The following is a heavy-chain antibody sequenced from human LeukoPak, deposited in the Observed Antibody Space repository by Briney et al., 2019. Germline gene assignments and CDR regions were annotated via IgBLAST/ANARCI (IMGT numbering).Heavy chain of an antibody. CDR2: VTNSGTNT. D-gene: IGHD1-26*01. J-gene: IGHJ4*02. CDR3: AKTMGAIDHDY. V-gene: IGHV3-23*01. CDR1: GFTFRSYS. Sequence: GGSLRLSCAASGFTFRSYSMTWVRQAPGKGLEWVSTVTNSGTNTYYADSVKGRFTNSRDNSKNTLYLQMSSLRADDTAVYYCAKTMGAIDHDYWGQGTLVIVSS.